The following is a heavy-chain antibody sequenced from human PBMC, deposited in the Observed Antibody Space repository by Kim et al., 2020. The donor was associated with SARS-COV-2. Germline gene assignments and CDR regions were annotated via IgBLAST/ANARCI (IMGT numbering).Heavy chain of an antibody. J-gene: IGHJ4*02. Sequence: SETLSLTCTVSGGPISTYYWSWIRQPPGKGLEWIGYFYHSGSANYNPSLKSRVSISVDMSKNQLYLQLSSVTAAEPAVYFCARERAAAGMMNHIDFWRQG. CDR2: FYHSGSA. CDR3: ARERAAAGMMNHIDF. CDR1: GGPISTYY. V-gene: IGHV4-59*01. D-gene: IGHD6-19*01.